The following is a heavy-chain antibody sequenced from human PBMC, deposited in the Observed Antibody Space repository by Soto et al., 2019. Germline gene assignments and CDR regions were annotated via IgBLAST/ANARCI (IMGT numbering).Heavy chain of an antibody. CDR3: PRGVRLFRGRFAP. CDR1: GGSFSDTY. Sequence: QVHLQQWGAGLLKPSETRSLTCAVYGGSFSDTYWNWFRQPPGKGLEWIGEINHNTNTIYNPSLTSRVTISVDTSKNHLSLKLTSVTAADTAVYYCPRGVRLFRGRFAPWGQGTLVTVSS. D-gene: IGHD2-15*01. V-gene: IGHV4-34*01. J-gene: IGHJ5*02. CDR2: INHNTNT.